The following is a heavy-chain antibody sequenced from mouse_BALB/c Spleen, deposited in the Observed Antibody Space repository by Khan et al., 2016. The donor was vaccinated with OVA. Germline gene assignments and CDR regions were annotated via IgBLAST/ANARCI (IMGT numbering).Heavy chain of an antibody. CDR2: IYPFNDAT. Sequence: VQLQQSGPEVVKPGASVKMSCKASGYTFTSYVMHWVKQKPGQGLEWIGYIYPFNDATKFNAKFNGKATLTSDKSSRTAYMELSNLTSEDSAVYYCAPVGRYYVSFVHWGQGTLVTVSA. D-gene: IGHD1-1*01. CDR3: APVGRYYVSFVH. CDR1: GYTFTSYV. J-gene: IGHJ3*01. V-gene: IGHV1S136*01.